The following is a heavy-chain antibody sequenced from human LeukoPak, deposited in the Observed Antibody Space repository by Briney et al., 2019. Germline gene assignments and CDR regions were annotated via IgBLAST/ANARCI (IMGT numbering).Heavy chain of an antibody. J-gene: IGHJ4*02. CDR2: INGDASST. CDR3: ARHYYGSGHSTPRQSAY. CDR1: GFTFNTYW. V-gene: IGHV3-74*01. Sequence: GESLRLSCAGSGFTFNTYWMHWVRQAPGKGLVWVSRINGDASSTNYADSVKGRFTISRDNAKNTLYLQMDNLRAEDTAVYYCARHYYGSGHSTPRQSAYWGQGTLVTVSS. D-gene: IGHD3-10*01.